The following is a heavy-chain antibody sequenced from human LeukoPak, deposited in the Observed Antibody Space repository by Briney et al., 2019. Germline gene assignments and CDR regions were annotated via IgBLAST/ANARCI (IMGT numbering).Heavy chain of an antibody. Sequence: GGSLRLSCTTSGFNFRAYWTGWVRQAPGHRLEWMGYIDPDNGDRKYSQEFQGKLTIISDPSASTAYMQLSSLRSEDTAIYYCASGSRWDFWGQGTLVTVSS. CDR2: IDPDNGDR. V-gene: IGHV1-3*01. D-gene: IGHD3-10*01. CDR1: GFNFRAYW. J-gene: IGHJ4*02. CDR3: ASGSRWDF.